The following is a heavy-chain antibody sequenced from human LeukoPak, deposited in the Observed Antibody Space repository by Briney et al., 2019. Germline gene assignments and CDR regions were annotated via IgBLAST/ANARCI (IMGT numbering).Heavy chain of an antibody. J-gene: IGHJ5*02. D-gene: IGHD6-6*01. V-gene: IGHV3-30-3*01. CDR1: GFNFSSYY. Sequence: GGSLRLSCETSGFNFSSYYMHWVRQAPGKGPEWVAVISYDGSNKYYADSVKGRFTISRDNSKNTLYLQMNSLRAEDTAVYYCARDRVEYSSSSDWFDPWGQGTLVTVSS. CDR3: ARDRVEYSSSSDWFDP. CDR2: ISYDGSNK.